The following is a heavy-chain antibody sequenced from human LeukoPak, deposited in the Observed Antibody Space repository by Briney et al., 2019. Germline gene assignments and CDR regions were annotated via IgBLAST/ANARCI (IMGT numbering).Heavy chain of an antibody. CDR1: GFTFSTYW. CDR3: LYDSSDYGMSGAFDI. V-gene: IGHV3-7*05. CDR2: IKQDGSET. J-gene: IGHJ3*02. Sequence: GGSLRLSCTASGFTFSTYWMSWVRQAPGKGLEWVANIKQDGSETHYVDSVKGRFTISRDNSKNSLYLQMNSLRTEDTALYYCLYDSSDYGMSGAFDIWGLGTMVTVSS. D-gene: IGHD3-22*01.